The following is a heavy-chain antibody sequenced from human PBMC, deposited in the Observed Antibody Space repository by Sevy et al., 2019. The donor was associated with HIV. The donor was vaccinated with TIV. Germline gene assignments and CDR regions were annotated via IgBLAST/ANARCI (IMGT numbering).Heavy chain of an antibody. V-gene: IGHV3-23*01. CDR2: ISGSGGST. D-gene: IGHD3-22*01. CDR3: AKVFSYYYDSRSLGFDY. CDR1: GFTFSSYA. J-gene: IGHJ4*02. Sequence: GGSLRLSCAASGFTFSSYALHWVRQAPGKGLEWVAVISGSGGSTYYADSVKGRFTISRDNSKNTLYLQMNSLIAEDTAVYYCAKVFSYYYDSRSLGFDYWGQGTLVTVSS.